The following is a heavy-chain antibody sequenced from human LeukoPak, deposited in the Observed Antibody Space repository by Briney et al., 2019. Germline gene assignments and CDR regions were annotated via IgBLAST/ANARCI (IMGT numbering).Heavy chain of an antibody. Sequence: PGGSLRLSCAASGFTFSSYSMNWVRQAPGKGLEWVSSISSSSSYIYYADSVKGRFTISRDNAKNTLYLQMNSLRAEDTAVYYCAKDRLPLGELSLFDYWGQGTLVTVSS. D-gene: IGHD3-16*02. CDR2: ISSSSSYI. CDR3: AKDRLPLGELSLFDY. J-gene: IGHJ4*02. V-gene: IGHV3-21*01. CDR1: GFTFSSYS.